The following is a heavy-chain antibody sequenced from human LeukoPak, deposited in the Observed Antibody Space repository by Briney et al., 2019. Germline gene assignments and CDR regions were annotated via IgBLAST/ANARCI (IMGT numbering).Heavy chain of an antibody. CDR3: ATVYRSSEGVNWFDP. V-gene: IGHV1-24*01. CDR1: GYTLTELS. D-gene: IGHD6-6*01. Sequence: GASVKVSCKVSGYTLTELSMHWVRQAPGKGLEWMGGFDPGDGETIYAQKFQGRVTMTEDTSTDTAYMELSSLRSEDTAVYYCATVYRSSEGVNWFDPWGQGTLVTVSS. CDR2: FDPGDGET. J-gene: IGHJ5*02.